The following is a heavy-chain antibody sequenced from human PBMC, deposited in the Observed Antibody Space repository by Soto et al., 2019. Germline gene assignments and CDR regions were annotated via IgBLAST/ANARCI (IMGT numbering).Heavy chain of an antibody. V-gene: IGHV4-59*01. D-gene: IGHD2-15*01. CDR1: GGSMSSYY. Sequence: SETLSLTCTVSGGSMSSYYWTWLRQSPGRGLEWIGYISYSGSTYYNPSLKSRVTISADTSKNQFSLRMNSMIAADTAVYYGARADRAASVGYWGQGTVV. CDR2: ISYSGST. CDR3: ARADRAASVGY. J-gene: IGHJ4*02.